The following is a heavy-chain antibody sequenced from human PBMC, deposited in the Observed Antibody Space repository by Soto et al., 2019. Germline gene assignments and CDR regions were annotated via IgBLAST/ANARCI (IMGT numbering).Heavy chain of an antibody. J-gene: IGHJ4*02. D-gene: IGHD3-10*01. V-gene: IGHV1-69*01. Sequence: QVQLMQSGAEVKKPGSSVKVSCKASGGTFSSYAISWVRQAPGQGLEWMGGIIPIFGTANYAQKFQGRVTITADESTSTAYMELSSLRSEDTAVYYCAVSYYYGSGSYGSPAYWGQGTLVTVSS. CDR2: IIPIFGTA. CDR1: GGTFSSYA. CDR3: AVSYYYGSGSYGSPAY.